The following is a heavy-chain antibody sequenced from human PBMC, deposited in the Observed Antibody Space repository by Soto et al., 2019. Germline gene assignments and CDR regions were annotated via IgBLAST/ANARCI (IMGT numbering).Heavy chain of an antibody. CDR1: GGSISSGGYY. V-gene: IGHV4-31*03. Sequence: SETLSLTCTVSGGSISSGGYYWSWIRQHPGKGLEWIGYIYYSGSTYYNPSLKSRVTISVDTSKNQFSLKLSSVTAADTAVYYCARAGGYCSSTSCEHSIDYWGQGTLVTVSS. D-gene: IGHD2-2*01. J-gene: IGHJ4*02. CDR3: ARAGGYCSSTSCEHSIDY. CDR2: IYYSGST.